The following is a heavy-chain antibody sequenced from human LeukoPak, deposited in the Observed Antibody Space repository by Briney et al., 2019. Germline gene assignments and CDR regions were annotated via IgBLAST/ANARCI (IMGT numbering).Heavy chain of an antibody. CDR2: IYSSGST. CDR1: GGSISSYY. D-gene: IGHD2-2*01. V-gene: IGHV4-4*07. Sequence: KSSETLSLTCTVSGGSISSYYWSWIRQPAGKGLEWIGRIYSSGSTNYNPSLKSRVTMSVDTSKNQFSLKLSSVTAADTAVYYCATAHGRYCSSTSCSRRRFFDLWGRGTLVTVSS. CDR3: ATAHGRYCSSTSCSRRRFFDL. J-gene: IGHJ2*01.